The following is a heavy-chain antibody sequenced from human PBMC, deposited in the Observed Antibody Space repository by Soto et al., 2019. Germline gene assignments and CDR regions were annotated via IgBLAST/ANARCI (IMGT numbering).Heavy chain of an antibody. J-gene: IGHJ4*02. CDR1: GFSLTTSGVG. D-gene: IGHD3-3*01. CDR2: IYWDDDK. V-gene: IGHV2-5*02. CDR3: XXXXXXXXXXXVTTTAIYFDF. Sequence: QITLNESGPTQVKPRQTLTLTCTFSGFSLTTSGVGVGWIRQSPGKAPEWLALIYWDDDKRYSPSLKSRLTITKDTSKNQVVLTMADXDXXXXXXXXXXXXXXXXXXXXVTTTAIYFDFWGQGTPVAVSS.